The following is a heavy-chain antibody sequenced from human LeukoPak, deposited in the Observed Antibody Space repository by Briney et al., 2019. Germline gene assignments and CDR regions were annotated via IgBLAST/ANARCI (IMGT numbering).Heavy chain of an antibody. J-gene: IGHJ4*02. CDR2: ISGSGGST. CDR1: GFTFSSYA. CDR3: ARGDIAVALFFDY. Sequence: PGGSLRLSCAASGFTFSSYAMSWVRQAPGKGLEWVSAISGSGGSTYYADSVKGRFTISKDNSKNTLYLQMNSLRAEDTAVYYCARGDIAVALFFDYWGQGTLVTVSS. V-gene: IGHV3-23*01. D-gene: IGHD6-19*01.